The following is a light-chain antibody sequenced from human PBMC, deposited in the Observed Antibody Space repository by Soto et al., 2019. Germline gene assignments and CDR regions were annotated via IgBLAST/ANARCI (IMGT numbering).Light chain of an antibody. V-gene: IGKV1-39*01. CDR1: QNIHSF. J-gene: IGKJ3*01. Sequence: DIQMTQSPSSLAASVGERVTITCRASQNIHSFLNWYQQKPGKAPQVLNYGGSALQSGVPLRFSGSGSGTDFTLTISSLQPDYFASYYCQQSYNIPCPFGPGNRVDI. CDR2: GGS. CDR3: QQSYNIPCP.